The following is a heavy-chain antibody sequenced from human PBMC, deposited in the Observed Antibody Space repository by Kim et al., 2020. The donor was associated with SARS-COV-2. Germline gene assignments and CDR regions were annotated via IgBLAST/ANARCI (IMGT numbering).Heavy chain of an antibody. V-gene: IGHV4-39*01. D-gene: IGHD6-13*01. CDR1: GGSISSSSYY. J-gene: IGHJ6*02. Sequence: SETLSLTCTVSGGSISSSSYYWVWIRQPPGKGLEWIGSIYYSGSTYYNPSLKSRVTISVDTSKNQFSLNLSSVTAADTAVYYCARASQQLAYYYYGMHVWGHGTPVTAS. CDR2: IYYSGST. CDR3: ARASQQLAYYYYGMHV.